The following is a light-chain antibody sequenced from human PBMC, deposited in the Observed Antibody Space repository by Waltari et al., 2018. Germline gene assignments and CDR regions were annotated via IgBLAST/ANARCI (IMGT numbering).Light chain of an antibody. V-gene: IGLV2-23*02. CDR2: DVS. Sequence: SAPTQPAPVSGSPGPSIPISCTGTSSDVGGYNYVPWYQQHPGKAPKLMIYDVSKRPSGVSNRFSGSKSGNTASLTISGLQAEDEADYYCCSYAGTSTVVFGGGTKLTVL. CDR1: SSDVGGYNY. J-gene: IGLJ2*01. CDR3: CSYAGTSTVV.